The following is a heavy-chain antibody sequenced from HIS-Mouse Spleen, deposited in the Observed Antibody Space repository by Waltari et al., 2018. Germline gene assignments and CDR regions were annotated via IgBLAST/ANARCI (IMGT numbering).Heavy chain of an antibody. V-gene: IGHV4-39*07. D-gene: IGHD6-13*01. CDR3: AREIPYSSSWYDWYFDL. CDR1: GGSISSSSYH. Sequence: QLQLQESGPGLVKPSETLSLTCTVSGGSISSSSYHWGWIRQPPGKGLEWIGSIYYSGSTYYNPSLKSRVTISVDTSKNQFSLKLSSVTAADTAVYYCAREIPYSSSWYDWYFDLWGRRTLVTVSS. CDR2: IYYSGST. J-gene: IGHJ2*01.